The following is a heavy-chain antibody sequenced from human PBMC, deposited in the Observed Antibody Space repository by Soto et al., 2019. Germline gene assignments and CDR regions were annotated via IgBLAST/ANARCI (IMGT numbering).Heavy chain of an antibody. CDR2: ISSWSGTI. CDR1: GFTFGSYS. J-gene: IGHJ4*02. V-gene: IGHV3-48*02. D-gene: IGHD3-3*01. Sequence: PGGSLRLSCAASGFTFGSYSMNWLRQAPGKGLEWISYISSWSGTIYYADSVKGRFTISGDNAKKSLYLQVNSLRDEDTAVYYCARGGRITIFGVITLWGQGTLVTVSS. CDR3: ARGGRITIFGVITL.